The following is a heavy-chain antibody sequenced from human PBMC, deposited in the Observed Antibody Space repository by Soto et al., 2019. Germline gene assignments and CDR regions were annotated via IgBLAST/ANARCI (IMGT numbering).Heavy chain of an antibody. CDR3: ARGFEIGYSGYINFYY. V-gene: IGHV1-3*01. CDR2: INAGNSNT. D-gene: IGHD5-12*01. Sequence: GASVKVSCKASGYTFTYYAVHWVRQAPGQRLEWMGWINAGNSNTRYSQRFQGRVTITRDTSASTAYMELSSLRSEDTAVYFCARGFEIGYSGYINFYYCGQGTLVTVSS. CDR1: GYTFTYYA. J-gene: IGHJ4*02.